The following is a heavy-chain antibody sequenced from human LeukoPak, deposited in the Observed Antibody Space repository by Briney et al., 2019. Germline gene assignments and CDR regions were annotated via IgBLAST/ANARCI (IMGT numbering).Heavy chain of an antibody. Sequence: SGPTLVNPTQTLTLTCTFSGFSLRTSGVGVGWIRQPPGKALEWLALIYWDDDKRYSPSLKSRLTITKDTSKNQVVLTMTNMDPVDTATYYCALASPQSTSGSYSMGGYYFDYWGQGTLVTVSS. CDR1: GFSLRTSGVG. D-gene: IGHD1-26*01. CDR3: ALASPQSTSGSYSMGGYYFDY. J-gene: IGHJ4*02. CDR2: IYWDDDK. V-gene: IGHV2-5*02.